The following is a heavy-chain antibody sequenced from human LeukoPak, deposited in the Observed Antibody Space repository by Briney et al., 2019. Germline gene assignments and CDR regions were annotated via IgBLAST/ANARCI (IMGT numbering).Heavy chain of an antibody. Sequence: PGGSLRLSCAASGFSFSDYNMNWVRQAPGKGLEWISYISSTRPTIYYAASVQGRFTISRDNSKNSLYLQMNSLRAEDTALYYCAKDAAYYGSGSGAFDIWGQGTMVTVSS. D-gene: IGHD3-10*01. J-gene: IGHJ3*02. CDR2: ISSTRPTI. V-gene: IGHV3-48*04. CDR3: AKDAAYYGSGSGAFDI. CDR1: GFSFSDYN.